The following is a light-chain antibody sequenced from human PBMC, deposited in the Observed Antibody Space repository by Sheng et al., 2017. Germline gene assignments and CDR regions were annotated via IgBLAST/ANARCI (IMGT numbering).Light chain of an antibody. V-gene: IGKV3-11*01. CDR2: DAS. J-gene: IGKJ1*01. Sequence: ENVLTQSPVTLSLSPGERATLSCRASQNVSSYLAWYQHKIGQAPRLLIYDASKRATGIPSRFSGSGSGTDFTLTISSLEPEDFAVYYCQHYDGSPWTFGQGTKVEIK. CDR3: QHYDGSPWT. CDR1: QNVSSY.